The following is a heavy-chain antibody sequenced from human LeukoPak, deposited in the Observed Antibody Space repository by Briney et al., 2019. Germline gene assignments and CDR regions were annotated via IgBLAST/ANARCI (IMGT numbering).Heavy chain of an antibody. J-gene: IGHJ4*02. V-gene: IGHV4-39*01. Sequence: SETLSLTCTVSGGPITSGGYYWRWIRQPPWKGLEWIGTIYYSGSTYYNPSLKSRVTISVDTSKNQFSLRLSSVTAAETAVYYGARYRSESDDYWGQGTLVTVSS. CDR3: ARYRSESDDY. CDR1: GGPITSGGYY. D-gene: IGHD3-10*01. CDR2: IYYSGST.